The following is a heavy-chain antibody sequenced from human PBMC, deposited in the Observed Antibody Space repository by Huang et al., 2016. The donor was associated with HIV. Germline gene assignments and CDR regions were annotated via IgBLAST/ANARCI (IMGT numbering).Heavy chain of an antibody. D-gene: IGHD3-22*01. CDR2: ISASMSNT. CDR3: ARDPKYHRIGYYRQRRGIDI. CDR1: GYTFTSYG. V-gene: IGHV1-18*01. J-gene: IGHJ3*02. Sequence: QIQLMQSGPELKQPGASVKVSCKASGYTFTSYGITGGRQAPGQGPEWMGWISASMSNTEYAQKFQGRVTLTTDTSTNIAYMELGSLRSDDTAKYYCARDPKYHRIGYYRQRRGIDIWGQGTMVIVSS.